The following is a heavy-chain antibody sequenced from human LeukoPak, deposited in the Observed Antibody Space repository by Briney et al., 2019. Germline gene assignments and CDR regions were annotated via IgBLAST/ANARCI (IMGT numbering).Heavy chain of an antibody. CDR2: INPSGGST. CDR1: GYTFTSYY. CDR3: ARGGNWYGKKLDY. J-gene: IGHJ4*02. V-gene: IGHV1-46*01. D-gene: IGHD4-23*01. Sequence: ASVKVSCKASGYTFTSYYMHWVRQAPGQGLEWMGIINPSGGSTSYAQKFQGRVTITADESTSTAYMELSSLRSEDTAVYYCARGGNWYGKKLDYWGQGTLVTVSS.